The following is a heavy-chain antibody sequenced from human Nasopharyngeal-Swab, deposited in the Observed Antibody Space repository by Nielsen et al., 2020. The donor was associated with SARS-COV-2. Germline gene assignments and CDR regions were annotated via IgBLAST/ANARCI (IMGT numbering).Heavy chain of an antibody. CDR1: EFTFSSYW. D-gene: IGHD1-7*01. CDR3: AKDMGETGTTGYFQH. J-gene: IGHJ1*01. Sequence: GESLKISCAASEFTFSSYWMSWVRQAPGKGLNWVASIKTDGSETYYGDSVKGRFTISRDNAKNSLYLQMNSLRAEDSALYYCAKDMGETGTTGYFQHWGQGTLVTVSS. CDR2: IKTDGSET. V-gene: IGHV3-7*03.